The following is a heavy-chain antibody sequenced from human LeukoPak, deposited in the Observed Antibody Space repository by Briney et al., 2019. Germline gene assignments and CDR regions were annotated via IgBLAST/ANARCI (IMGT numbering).Heavy chain of an antibody. Sequence: KPGGSLRLSYAASGFTFSDYYMSWIRQAPGKGLEWVSYISSSGSTIYYADSVKGRFTISRDNAKNSLYLQMNSLRAEDTAVYYCAREERYGYSSTLGYWGQGTLVTVSS. D-gene: IGHD6-13*01. V-gene: IGHV3-11*04. CDR3: AREERYGYSSTLGY. CDR1: GFTFSDYY. J-gene: IGHJ4*02. CDR2: ISSSGSTI.